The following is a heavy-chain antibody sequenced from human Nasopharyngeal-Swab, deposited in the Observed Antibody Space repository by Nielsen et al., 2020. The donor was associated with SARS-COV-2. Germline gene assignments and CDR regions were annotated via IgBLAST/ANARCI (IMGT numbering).Heavy chain of an antibody. J-gene: IGHJ4*02. V-gene: IGHV3-30*03. D-gene: IGHD1-26*01. CDR3: ASGNPYSGSYSFAY. CDR1: GFTFNNFG. Sequence: GGSLRLSCAASGFTFNNFGMPWVRQAPGKGLEWVAVISSDGSSKYYADSVEGRFTISRDNSKTTLYLQMHSLRAEDTAVYYCASGNPYSGSYSFAYWGQGTLVTVSS. CDR2: ISSDGSSK.